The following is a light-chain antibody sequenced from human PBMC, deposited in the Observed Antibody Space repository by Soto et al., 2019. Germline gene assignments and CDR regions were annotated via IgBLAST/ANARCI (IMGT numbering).Light chain of an antibody. J-gene: IGKJ5*01. Sequence: ETVLTQSPATLSLSPGERATLSCRASQSVRSYLAWYQQKPGQAPRLLIYDASKRATGTPARFSGSGSGTDFTLTISSLEPEDFAVYYCQQRSNWPPITFGQGTRLEIK. CDR1: QSVRSY. V-gene: IGKV3-11*01. CDR2: DAS. CDR3: QQRSNWPPIT.